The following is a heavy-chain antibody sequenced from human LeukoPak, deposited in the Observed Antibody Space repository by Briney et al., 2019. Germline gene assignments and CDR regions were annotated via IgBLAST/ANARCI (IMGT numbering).Heavy chain of an antibody. J-gene: IGHJ4*02. Sequence: SGGSLRLSCAASGFTFSNYWMSWVRQAPGKGLEWVANIKGDGSEKYYVDSVKGRFTISRDNAKNSLYLQMNSLRAEDTAIYYCARDPWGIHAYWGQGTLVTVSS. D-gene: IGHD3-16*01. CDR1: GFTFSNYW. CDR3: ARDPWGIHAY. CDR2: IKGDGSEK. V-gene: IGHV3-7*01.